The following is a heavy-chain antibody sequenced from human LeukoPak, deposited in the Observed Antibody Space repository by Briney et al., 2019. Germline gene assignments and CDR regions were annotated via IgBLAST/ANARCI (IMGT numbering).Heavy chain of an antibody. D-gene: IGHD4-17*01. V-gene: IGHV4-39*07. CDR3: ASNYGDYPNWFDP. Sequence: SETLSLTCTVSGGSISSGDYYWSWIRQPPGKGLEWIGSIYYSGSTYYNPSLKSRVTISVDTSKNQFSLKLSSVTAADTAVYYCASNYGDYPNWFDPWGQGTLVTVSS. CDR1: GGSISSGDYY. J-gene: IGHJ5*02. CDR2: IYYSGST.